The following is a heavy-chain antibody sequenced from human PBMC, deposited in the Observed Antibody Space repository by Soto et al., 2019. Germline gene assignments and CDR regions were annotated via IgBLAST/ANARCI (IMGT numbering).Heavy chain of an antibody. Sequence: SETLSLTCTVSGGSISSSSYYWGWIRQPPGKGLEWIGSIYYSGSTYYNPSLKSRVTISVDTSKNQFSLKLSSVTAADTAVYYCARDLVTMVRGVAYNWFDPWGQGTLVTVSS. CDR2: IYYSGST. V-gene: IGHV4-39*07. D-gene: IGHD3-10*01. CDR1: GGSISSSSYY. CDR3: ARDLVTMVRGVAYNWFDP. J-gene: IGHJ5*02.